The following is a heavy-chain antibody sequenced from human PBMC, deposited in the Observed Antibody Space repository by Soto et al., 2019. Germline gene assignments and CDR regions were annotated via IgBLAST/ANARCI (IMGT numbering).Heavy chain of an antibody. V-gene: IGHV3-48*01. Sequence: PGGSLRLSCTASGFTFSAYSMNWVRQAPGKGLEWVSNIRGGSSATEAYADSVKGRFTISRDNVQNSLFLQMSSLRADDTAGYFCARDSAYGFDAWGQGTMVTVSS. CDR3: ARDSAYGFDA. CDR2: IRGGSSATE. J-gene: IGHJ3*01. CDR1: GFTFSAYS.